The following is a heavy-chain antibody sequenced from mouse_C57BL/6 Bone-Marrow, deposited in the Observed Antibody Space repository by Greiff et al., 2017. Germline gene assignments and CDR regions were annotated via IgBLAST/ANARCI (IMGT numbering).Heavy chain of an antibody. V-gene: IGHV5-6*01. CDR2: IRSGGSYT. D-gene: IGHD1-1*01. CDR3: ARRGYYGRIFYWYCDV. CDR1: GFTFSSYG. J-gene: IGHJ1*03. Sequence: EVQLQQSGGDLVKPGGSLKLSCAASGFTFSSYGMSWVRQTPDKRLEWVATIRSGGSYTYYPDSVKGRFTISRDNAKNTLYLQMSSLKSEDTAMYYCARRGYYGRIFYWYCDVWGTGTTVTVSS.